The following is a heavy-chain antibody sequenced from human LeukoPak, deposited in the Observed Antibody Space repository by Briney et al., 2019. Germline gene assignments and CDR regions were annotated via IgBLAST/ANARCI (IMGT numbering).Heavy chain of an antibody. CDR1: GFTFSRYA. CDR2: ISGKGDST. V-gene: IGHV3-23*01. CDR3: AKDTAMVTPYYFDF. Sequence: GGSLRLSCAASGFTFSRYAMTWVRQAPGKGLEWVSTISGKGDSTHYADSVKGRFTISRDHSKNTLYVQMNSLRAEDTAIYYCAKDTAMVTPYYFDFWGQGTLVTVSS. J-gene: IGHJ4*02. D-gene: IGHD5-18*01.